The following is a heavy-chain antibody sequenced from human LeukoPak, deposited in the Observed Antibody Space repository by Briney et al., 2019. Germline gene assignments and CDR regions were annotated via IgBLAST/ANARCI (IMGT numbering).Heavy chain of an antibody. Sequence: QTGGSLRLSCAASGFTFSSYSMNWVRQAPGKGLEWVSYISSSSSSIYYADSVRGRLTISRDNAKNSLYLQVNSLRAEDTAVYYCARDLGLDYWGQGTLVTVSS. V-gene: IGHV3-48*01. CDR3: ARDLGLDY. J-gene: IGHJ4*02. CDR2: ISSSSSSI. CDR1: GFTFSSYS. D-gene: IGHD1-26*01.